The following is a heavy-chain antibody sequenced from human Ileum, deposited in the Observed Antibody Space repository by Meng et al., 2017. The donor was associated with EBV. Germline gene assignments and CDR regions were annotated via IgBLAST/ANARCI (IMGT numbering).Heavy chain of an antibody. D-gene: IGHD5-24*01. CDR2: MNPKTGTA. V-gene: IGHV1-8*01. J-gene: IGHJ4*02. CDR1: GYTLTNYD. CDR3: VRTLERGDY. Sequence: VPLVQSRAELHKPGASVTVSFKASGYTLTNYDISWVRQATGQWLEWMGWMNPKTGTAHYAQKFQGRGSMTRDTSITTAYMELSSLTSEDTAVYYCVRTLERGDYWGQGTLVTVSS.